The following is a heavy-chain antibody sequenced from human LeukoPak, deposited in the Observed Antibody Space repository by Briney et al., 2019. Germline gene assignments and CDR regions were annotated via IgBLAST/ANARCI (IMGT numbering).Heavy chain of an antibody. D-gene: IGHD3-10*01. CDR1: GHTFTSYD. CDR3: ARGITMVQGVPIGY. CDR2: MNPNSGNT. V-gene: IGHV1-8*01. Sequence: ASVKVSCRASGHTFTSYDINCVRQATGQGLEWMGWMNPNSGNTGYAQKFQGRVTMTRNTSISTAYMELSSLRSEDTAVYYCARGITMVQGVPIGYWGQGTLVTVSS. J-gene: IGHJ4*02.